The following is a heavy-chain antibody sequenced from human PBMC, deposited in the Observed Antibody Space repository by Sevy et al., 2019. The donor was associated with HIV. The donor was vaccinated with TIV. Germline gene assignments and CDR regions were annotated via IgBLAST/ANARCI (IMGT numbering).Heavy chain of an antibody. CDR3: XXXXXXXXXXXAPSWFDP. Sequence: SETLSLTCAVHDGSFSGYYWNWIRQLPGKGLEWIGEINESGITYYNPSLKSRVTISVDTSKKQFSLKLNSVTAADTXXXXXXXXXXXXXXXXAPSWFDPWGQGTLVTVSS. J-gene: IGHJ5*02. CDR1: DGSFSGYY. CDR2: INESGIT. V-gene: IGHV4-34*01.